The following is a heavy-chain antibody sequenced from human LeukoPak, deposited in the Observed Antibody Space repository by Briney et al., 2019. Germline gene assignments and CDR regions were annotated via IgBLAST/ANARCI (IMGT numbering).Heavy chain of an antibody. CDR2: IYYSGST. CDR1: GGSVSSGSYY. CDR3: ARDSGSSAYFDY. J-gene: IGHJ4*02. Sequence: PSETLSLTCTVSGGSVSSGSYYWSWIRQPPGKGLEWIGYIYYSGSTNYNPSLKSRVTISVDTSKNQFSLKLSSVTAADTVVYYCARDSGSSAYFDYWGQGTLVTVSS. D-gene: IGHD1-26*01. V-gene: IGHV4-61*01.